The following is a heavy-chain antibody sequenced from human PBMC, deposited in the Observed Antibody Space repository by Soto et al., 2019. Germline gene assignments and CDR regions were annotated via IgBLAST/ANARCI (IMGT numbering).Heavy chain of an antibody. CDR1: GGSISSGDYY. J-gene: IGHJ6*02. V-gene: IGHV4-31*03. D-gene: IGHD5-18*01. Sequence: SETLSLTCTVPGGSISSGDYYWSWIRQHPGKGLEWIGHIYNSGSTYYNPSLKSRVTISVDTSKNQFSLKLNSVTAADTAVYYCARASPVVTDVWGQGTTVTVS. CDR2: IYNSGST. CDR3: ARASPVVTDV.